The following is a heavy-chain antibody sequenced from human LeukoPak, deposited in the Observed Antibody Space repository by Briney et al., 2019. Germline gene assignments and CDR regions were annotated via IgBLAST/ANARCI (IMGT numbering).Heavy chain of an antibody. V-gene: IGHV1-69*05. Sequence: ASVKVSCKASGGTFSSYAISWVRQAPGQGLEWMGGIIPIFGTANYAQKFQGRVTITTDESTSTAYMELSSLRSEDTAVYYCASSTRPADVYYMDVWGKGTTVTVSS. CDR3: ASSTRPADVYYMDV. J-gene: IGHJ6*03. CDR1: GGTFSSYA. CDR2: IIPIFGTA. D-gene: IGHD2-2*01.